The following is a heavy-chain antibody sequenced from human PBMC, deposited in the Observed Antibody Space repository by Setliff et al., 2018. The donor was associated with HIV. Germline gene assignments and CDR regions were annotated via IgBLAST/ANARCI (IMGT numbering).Heavy chain of an antibody. CDR1: GFTFNTYA. V-gene: IGHV3-21*01. Sequence: PGGSLRLSCAASGFTFNTYAMSWVRQAPGKGLEWVSSMGGSSGDTYYTDSVKGRFTISRDNAKNSLYLQMNSLRAEDTAVYYCARDHRPYFYDKAWFDPWGQGTLVTVSS. CDR2: MGGSSGDT. J-gene: IGHJ5*02. D-gene: IGHD3-22*01. CDR3: ARDHRPYFYDKAWFDP.